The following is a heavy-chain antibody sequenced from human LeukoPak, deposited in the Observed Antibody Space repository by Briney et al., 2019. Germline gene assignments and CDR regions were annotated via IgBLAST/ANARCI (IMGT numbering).Heavy chain of an antibody. V-gene: IGHV1-18*01. J-gene: IGHJ4*02. CDR2: ISAYNSNT. CDR3: ARAAGGGYLDF. Sequence: ASVKVSCKASGYSFTSYGISWVRQAPGQGLEWMGWISAYNSNTNYAQNLQGRVTMTTDTSTSTVYLDLRSLRSDDTAVYYCARAAGGGYLDFWGQEPLVTVS. CDR1: GYSFTSYG. D-gene: IGHD1-26*01.